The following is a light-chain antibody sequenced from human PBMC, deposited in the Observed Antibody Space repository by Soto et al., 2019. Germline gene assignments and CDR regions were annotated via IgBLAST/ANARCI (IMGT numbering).Light chain of an antibody. CDR1: QSVSSN. J-gene: IGKJ5*01. V-gene: IGKV3-15*01. CDR2: GAS. CDR3: QQRSL. Sequence: EIVMTQSPATLSVSPGERATLSCRASQSVSSNLAWYQQKPGQAPRLLIYGASTRATGIPARFSGSGSGTDFTLTISSLEPEDFAVYYCQQRSLFGQGTRLEIK.